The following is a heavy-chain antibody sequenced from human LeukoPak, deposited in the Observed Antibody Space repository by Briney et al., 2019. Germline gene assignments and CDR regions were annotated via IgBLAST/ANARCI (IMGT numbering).Heavy chain of an antibody. D-gene: IGHD4-23*01. V-gene: IGHV3-74*01. CDR3: VRDLDLGGYSSFEY. Sequence: GGSLRLSCAASGFTFSSYAMHWVRQAPGKGLVWVSRMKSDGSSSTYADSVKGRFTISRDDAKNSLYLQMNTLRAEDTAVYYCVRDLDLGGYSSFEYWGQGTLVTVSS. J-gene: IGHJ4*02. CDR2: MKSDGSSS. CDR1: GFTFSSYA.